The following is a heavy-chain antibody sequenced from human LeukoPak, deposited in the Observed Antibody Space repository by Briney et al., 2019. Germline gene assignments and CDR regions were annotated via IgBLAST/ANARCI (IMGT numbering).Heavy chain of an antibody. D-gene: IGHD4-11*01. Sequence: ASVKVSCKASGGTFSSYAISWVRQAPGQGLEWMGGIIPIFGTANYAQKFQGRVTITADESTSTAYMELSSLRSEDTAVYYCARNDYSNFYYYYYMDVWGKGTTVTVSS. V-gene: IGHV1-69*13. CDR1: GGTFSSYA. J-gene: IGHJ6*03. CDR3: ARNDYSNFYYYYYMDV. CDR2: IIPIFGTA.